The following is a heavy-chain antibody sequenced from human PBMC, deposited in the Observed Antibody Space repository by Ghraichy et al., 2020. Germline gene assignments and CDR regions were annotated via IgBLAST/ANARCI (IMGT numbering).Heavy chain of an antibody. Sequence: SETLSLTCTVSGGSISSSSYYWGWIRQPPGKGLEWIGSIYYSGSTYYNPSLKSRVTISVDTSKNQFSLKLSSVTAADTAVYYCATLLDDYGDTFDYWGQGTLVTVSS. V-gene: IGHV4-39*01. CDR1: GGSISSSSYY. CDR2: IYYSGST. CDR3: ATLLDDYGDTFDY. J-gene: IGHJ4*02. D-gene: IGHD4-17*01.